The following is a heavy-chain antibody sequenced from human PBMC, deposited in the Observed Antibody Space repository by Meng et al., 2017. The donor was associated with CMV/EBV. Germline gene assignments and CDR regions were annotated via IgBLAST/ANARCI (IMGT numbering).Heavy chain of an antibody. D-gene: IGHD3-10*01. CDR2: IHYSGRT. J-gene: IGHJ5*02. CDR1: GVSISGSSFY. CDR3: ARETGTLA. Sequence: GSLRLSCTASGVSISGSSFYWGWIRHPPGRGLQSIGSIHYSGRTYYNPSLNSRVTISVDTTNNQFSLRLRSVTAADTAIYYCARETGTLAWGQGTMVTVSS. V-gene: IGHV4-39*07.